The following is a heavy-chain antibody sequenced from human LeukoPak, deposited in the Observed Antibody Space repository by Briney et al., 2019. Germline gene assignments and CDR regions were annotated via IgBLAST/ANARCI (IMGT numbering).Heavy chain of an antibody. J-gene: IGHJ6*02. CDR1: GFAVSSSY. CDR2: IYTGGDT. Sequence: TGGSLRLSCAASGFAVSSSYMTWVRQPPGKGLQWLSFIYTGGDTYYADSVKGRFTISRDDSKNTVYPQMNSLRAEDTAVYYCARDPEITTDFGLDVWGQGTTVTVS. CDR3: ARDPEITTDFGLDV. V-gene: IGHV3-66*01. D-gene: IGHD3-16*01.